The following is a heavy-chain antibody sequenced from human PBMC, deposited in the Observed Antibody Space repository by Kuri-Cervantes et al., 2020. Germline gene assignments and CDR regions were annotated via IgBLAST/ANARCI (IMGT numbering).Heavy chain of an antibody. D-gene: IGHD1-26*01. Sequence: GSLRLSCTLYGGSLSSYHWSWIRQPPGKGLEWIGHIYSSGRANANYNPTLRSRVAISGNTSKNQFSLKLTSVTAADTAVDYCVGVVGATRGIHFWGQGTLVTVSS. V-gene: IGHV4-59*01. CDR3: VGVVGATRGIHF. CDR1: GGSLSSYH. CDR2: IYSSGRANA. J-gene: IGHJ4*02.